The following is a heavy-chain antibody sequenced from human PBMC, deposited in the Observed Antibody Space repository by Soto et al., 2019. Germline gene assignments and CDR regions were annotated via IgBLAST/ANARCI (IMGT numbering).Heavy chain of an antibody. CDR1: GFTFTSSA. J-gene: IGHJ6*02. D-gene: IGHD2-2*02. V-gene: IGHV1-58*01. Sequence: SVKVSCKASGFTFTSSAVQWVRQARGQRLEWIGWIVVGSGNTNYAQKFQERVTITRDMSTSTAYMELSSLRSEDTAVYYCAAAIYYYYGMDVWGQGTTVTVSS. CDR2: IVVGSGNT. CDR3: AAAIYYYYGMDV.